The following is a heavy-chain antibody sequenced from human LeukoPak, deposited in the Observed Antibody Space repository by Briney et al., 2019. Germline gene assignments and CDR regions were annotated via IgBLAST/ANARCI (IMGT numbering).Heavy chain of an antibody. CDR1: GFTFSSNA. J-gene: IGHJ5*02. V-gene: IGHV3-23*01. CDR3: AKVSRTFDP. CDR2: ISGSGDNA. D-gene: IGHD3/OR15-3a*01. Sequence: GGSLRLSCAASGFTFSSNAMSWVRQAPGKGLQWVSAISGSGDNAYYADSVKGRFTISRDNSKNTLYLQMNSLRAEDTAVYYCAKVSRTFDPWGQGTLVTVSS.